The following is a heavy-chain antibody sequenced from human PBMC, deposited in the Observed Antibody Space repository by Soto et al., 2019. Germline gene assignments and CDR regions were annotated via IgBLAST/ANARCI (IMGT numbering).Heavy chain of an antibody. J-gene: IGHJ5*02. V-gene: IGHV1-18*01. Sequence: ASVKVSCKASGYTFPSYGISWVRQAPGQGLEWMGWISAYNGNTNYAQKLQGRVTMTTDTSTSTAYMELRSLRSDDTAVYYCASHEGYCSSTSCDYTTGFDPWGQGTLVTVSS. D-gene: IGHD2-2*01. CDR1: GYTFPSYG. CDR2: ISAYNGNT. CDR3: ASHEGYCSSTSCDYTTGFDP.